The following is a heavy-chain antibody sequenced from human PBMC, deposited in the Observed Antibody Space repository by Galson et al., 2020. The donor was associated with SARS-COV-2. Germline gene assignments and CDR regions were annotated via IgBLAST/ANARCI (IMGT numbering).Heavy chain of an antibody. CDR2: LSYDGSNK. V-gene: IGHV3-30-3*01. D-gene: IGHD1-26*01. J-gene: IGHJ4*02. Sequence: TGGSLRLSCAASGFTFSSYAMHWVRQAPGKGLEWVAVLSYDGSNKYYADSVKGRFTISRDNSKNTLYLQMNSLRAEDTAVYYCARDGGSYVDYWGQGTLVTVSS. CDR1: GFTFSSYA. CDR3: ARDGGSYVDY.